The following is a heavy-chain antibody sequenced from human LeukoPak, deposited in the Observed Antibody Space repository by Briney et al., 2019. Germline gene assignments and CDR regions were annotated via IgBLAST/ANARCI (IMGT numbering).Heavy chain of an antibody. D-gene: IGHD3-16*01. V-gene: IGHV1-18*01. CDR1: GYTFTSYG. J-gene: IGHJ3*02. CDR2: ISAYNGNT. CDR3: ARGGYDYLWGSSPDAFDI. Sequence: ASVKVSCKASGYTFTSYGITWLRQAPGQGLEWMGWISAYNGNTNYAQKVHGRATMTTDTSTSTAYMELRSLRSDDTAVYYCARGGYDYLWGSSPDAFDIWGQGTMVTVSS.